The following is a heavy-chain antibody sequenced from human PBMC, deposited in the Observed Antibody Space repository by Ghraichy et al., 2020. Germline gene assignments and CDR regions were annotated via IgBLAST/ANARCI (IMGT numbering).Heavy chain of an antibody. CDR1: GFTFSSYE. Sequence: GGSLRLSCAASGFTFSSYEMNWVRQAPGKGLEWVSLISSSGSTIFYADSVKGRFTISRDNAKNSLYLQINSLRAEDAAVYYCARVGSSFDYWGQGTLVTVSS. CDR3: ARVGSSFDY. J-gene: IGHJ4*02. V-gene: IGHV3-48*03. D-gene: IGHD6-13*01. CDR2: ISSSGSTI.